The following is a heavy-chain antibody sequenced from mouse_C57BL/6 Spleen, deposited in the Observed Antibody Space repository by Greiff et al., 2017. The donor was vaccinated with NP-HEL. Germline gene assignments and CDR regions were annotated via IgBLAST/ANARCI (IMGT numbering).Heavy chain of an antibody. CDR2: IRLKSDNYAT. J-gene: IGHJ3*01. Sequence: EVKLMESGGGLVQPGGSMKLSCVASGFTFSNYWMNWVRQSPEKGLEWVAQIRLKSDNYATHYAESVKGRFTISRDDSKSSVYLQMNNLRAEDTGIYYCTCPPYYYGSSYGFAYWGQGTLVTVSA. CDR3: TCPPYYYGSSYGFAY. D-gene: IGHD1-1*01. V-gene: IGHV6-3*01. CDR1: GFTFSNYW.